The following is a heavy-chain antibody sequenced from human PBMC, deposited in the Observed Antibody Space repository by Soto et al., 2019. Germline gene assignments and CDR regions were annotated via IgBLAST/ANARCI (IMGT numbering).Heavy chain of an antibody. J-gene: IGHJ4*02. V-gene: IGHV1-58*01. Sequence: ASVKVSCKASGFTFTSSAVQWVRQARGQRLEWIGWIVVGSGNTNYAQKFQERVTITRDMSTSTADMELSSLRSEDTAVYYCAAAFYDSSGYYNFDYWGQGTLVTVSS. D-gene: IGHD3-22*01. CDR1: GFTFTSSA. CDR2: IVVGSGNT. CDR3: AAAFYDSSGYYNFDY.